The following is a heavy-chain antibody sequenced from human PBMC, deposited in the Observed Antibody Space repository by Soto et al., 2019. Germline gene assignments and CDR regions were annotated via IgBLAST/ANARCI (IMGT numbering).Heavy chain of an antibody. CDR3: AKDRAFCTSTNCQYWYLDL. V-gene: IGHV3-23*01. D-gene: IGHD2-2*01. CDR1: GFMFTAYA. J-gene: IGHJ2*01. Sequence: GGSLRLSCAASGFMFTAYAMTWVRQAPGKGLEWLSDISGGGGNRYYADSVRGRFTISRDDSKNILYLEMSSLRVDDTAMYYCAKDRAFCTSTNCQYWYLDLWGHGTLVTVYS. CDR2: ISGGGGNR.